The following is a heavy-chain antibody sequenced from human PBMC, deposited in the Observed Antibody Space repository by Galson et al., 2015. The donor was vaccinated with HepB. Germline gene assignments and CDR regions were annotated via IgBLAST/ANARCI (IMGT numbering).Heavy chain of an antibody. D-gene: IGHD4-17*01. CDR2: IRYDSSDK. Sequence: SLRLSCAASGFTFTTEGMHWVRQAPGKGLEWVSFIRYDSSDKYYADSVTGRFTISRDNSKNTVFLQMNSLRPEDTAVYYCAKSREPTVTIPPDYWGQGTLVTVSS. CDR1: GFTFTTEG. CDR3: AKSREPTVTIPPDY. V-gene: IGHV3-30*02. J-gene: IGHJ4*02.